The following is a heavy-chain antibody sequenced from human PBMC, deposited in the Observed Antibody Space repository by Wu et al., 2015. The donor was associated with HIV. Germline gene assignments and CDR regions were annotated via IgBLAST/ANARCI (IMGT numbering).Heavy chain of an antibody. CDR3: VRPNGPGNYYNLGFDN. CDR1: GGAFSNYA. J-gene: IGHJ4*02. CDR2: IIPNFGTI. D-gene: IGHD3-10*01. Sequence: QVQLVQSGAEVKKPGSSVKVSCEASGGAFSNYAFSWVRQAPGQGLEWMGRIIPNFGTINYAQRFQGRVTITADESTSTVYMDLSNLRSEDTAVYFCVRPNGPGNYYNLGFDNWGQGTLVTVSS. V-gene: IGHV1-69*13.